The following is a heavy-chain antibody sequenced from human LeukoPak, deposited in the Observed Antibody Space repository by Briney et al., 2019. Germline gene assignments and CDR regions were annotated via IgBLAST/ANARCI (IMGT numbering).Heavy chain of an antibody. Sequence: PGRSLRLSCAASGFTFRSYAMHWVRQAPGKGLEWVTFISGDGRNIGYADSVKGRFTISRDNSKNALCLQMNSLRVEDTAMYYCARDVLRGGQGTLVTVSS. CDR1: GFTFRSYA. D-gene: IGHD3-10*02. CDR2: ISGDGRNI. V-gene: IGHV3-30*04. J-gene: IGHJ4*02. CDR3: ARDVLR.